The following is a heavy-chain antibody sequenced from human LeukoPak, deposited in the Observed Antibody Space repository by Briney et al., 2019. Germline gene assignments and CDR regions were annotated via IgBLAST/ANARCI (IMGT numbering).Heavy chain of an antibody. CDR1: GYTFTSYY. J-gene: IGHJ4*02. V-gene: IGHV1-46*01. CDR2: INPSGGST. CDR3: ARATDSSGWYRGDYFDY. D-gene: IGHD6-19*01. Sequence: ASVKVSCKASGYTFTSYYMHWVRQAPGQGLEWMGIINPSGGSTSYAQKFQGRVTMTRDTSTSTAYMELSRLRSDDTAVYYCARATDSSGWYRGDYFDYWGQGTLVTVSS.